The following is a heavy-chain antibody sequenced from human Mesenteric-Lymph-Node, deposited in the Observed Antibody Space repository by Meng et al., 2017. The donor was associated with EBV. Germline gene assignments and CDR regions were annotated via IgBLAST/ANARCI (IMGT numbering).Heavy chain of an antibody. CDR1: SGSISNSNW. V-gene: IGHV4-4*01. J-gene: IGHJ4*02. CDR3: ARDLEYYFDGTGYSFLNY. Sequence: QEEVPGSGHGLVTLAGTLTLSCSVSSGSISNSNWWSWVRQPPGKGLQWIGEIFHSGGTNYNPSLKSRVTISVDKSKNKFSLRLTSVTAADTAVYFCARDLEYYFDGTGYSFLNYWGQGTLVTVSS. CDR2: IFHSGGT. D-gene: IGHD3-22*01.